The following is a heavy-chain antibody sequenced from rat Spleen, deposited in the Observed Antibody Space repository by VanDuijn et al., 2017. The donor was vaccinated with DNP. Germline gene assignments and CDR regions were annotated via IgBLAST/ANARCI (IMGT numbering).Heavy chain of an antibody. J-gene: IGHJ4*01. D-gene: IGHD1-10*01. Sequence: EVQLVESGGGLVRPGRSLKLSCAASGFSFSNYGMAWVRQAPTKGLKWVASITNTGGSTYYRDSVKGRFTISRDNAKSTLYLQMDSLRSEDTATYYCARRYNGMDAWGQGASVTVSS. CDR1: GFSFSNYG. CDR2: ITNTGGST. CDR3: ARRYNGMDA. V-gene: IGHV5-29*01.